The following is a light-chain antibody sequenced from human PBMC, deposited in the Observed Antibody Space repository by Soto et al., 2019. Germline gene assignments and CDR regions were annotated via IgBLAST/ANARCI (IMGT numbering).Light chain of an antibody. V-gene: IGKV3-15*01. J-gene: IGKJ2*01. Sequence: EIVLTQSPATLSVSPGDRATLSCRASQRVSSNFFAWYQQKPGQAPRLLIYGASTRATGVPARFSGGGSGTEFTLTISSLQSEDFAIYYCQHYNDWPQYAFGPGTKLEIK. CDR2: GAS. CDR1: QRVSSN. CDR3: QHYNDWPQYA.